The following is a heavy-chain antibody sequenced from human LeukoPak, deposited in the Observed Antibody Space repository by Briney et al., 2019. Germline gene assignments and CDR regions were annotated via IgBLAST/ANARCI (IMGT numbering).Heavy chain of an antibody. CDR3: ARDQYQKHTFDP. V-gene: IGHV4-31*03. D-gene: IGHD2-2*01. CDR2: IYYSGST. J-gene: IGHJ5*02. CDR1: GGSISSGGYY. Sequence: SETLSLTCTVSGGSISSGGYYWSWIRQHPGKGLEWIGYIYYSGSTYYNPSLKSRVTISVDTSKNQFSLKLSSVTAADTAVYYCARDQYQKHTFDPWGQGTLVTVSS.